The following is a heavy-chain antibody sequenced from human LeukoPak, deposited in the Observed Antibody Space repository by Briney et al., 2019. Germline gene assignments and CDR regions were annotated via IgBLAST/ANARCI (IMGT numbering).Heavy chain of an antibody. CDR2: ISSSSSYI. Sequence: PGGSLRLSCAASGFTFSSYSMNWVRQAPGKGLEWVSSISSSSSYIYYADSVKGRFTISRDNAKNSLYLQMNSLRAEDTAVYYCASPLGARGWYISPYDAFDIWGQGTMVTVSS. CDR1: GFTFSSYS. CDR3: ASPLGARGWYISPYDAFDI. V-gene: IGHV3-21*01. J-gene: IGHJ3*02. D-gene: IGHD6-19*01.